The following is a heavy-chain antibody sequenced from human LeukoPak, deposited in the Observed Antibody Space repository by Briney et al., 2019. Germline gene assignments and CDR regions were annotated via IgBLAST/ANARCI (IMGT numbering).Heavy chain of an antibody. CDR2: INPSGGST. Sequence: ASVKVSCKASGYTFTSYYMHWVRQAPGQGLEWMGIINPSGGSTSYAQKFQGRVTMTRDTSTSTVYMELSSLRSEDTAVYYCAIAGAWENWYFDLWGRGTLVTVSS. J-gene: IGHJ2*01. CDR1: GYTFTSYY. CDR3: AIAGAWENWYFDL. D-gene: IGHD1-26*01. V-gene: IGHV1-46*01.